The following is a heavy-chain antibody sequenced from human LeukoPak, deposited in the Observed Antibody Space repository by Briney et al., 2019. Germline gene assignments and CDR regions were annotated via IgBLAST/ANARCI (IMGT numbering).Heavy chain of an antibody. D-gene: IGHD3-22*01. CDR2: IWYDGSNK. V-gene: IGHV3-33*01. J-gene: IGHJ4*02. Sequence: TGGSLRLSCAASGFTSRSYGMHWVRQAPGKGLEWVAVIWYDGSNKYYADSVKGRFTISRDNSKNTLYLQMNSLRAEDTAVYNCARGPYDSSGSYFDYWGQGSLVTVSS. CDR1: GFTSRSYG. CDR3: ARGPYDSSGSYFDY.